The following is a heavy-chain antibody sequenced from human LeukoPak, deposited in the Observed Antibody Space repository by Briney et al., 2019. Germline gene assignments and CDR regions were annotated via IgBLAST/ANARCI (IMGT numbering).Heavy chain of an antibody. V-gene: IGHV3-11*04. CDR1: GFTFSDYY. J-gene: IGHJ4*02. Sequence: GGSLRLSCAASGFTFSDYYMSWIRQAPGKGLEWVSYISSSGSTIYYADSVKGRFTISRDNAKNSLYLQMNSLIAEDTAVYYCASSILGYCSGGSCYASHCWGQGTLVTVSS. CDR2: ISSSGSTI. D-gene: IGHD2-15*01. CDR3: ASSILGYCSGGSCYASHC.